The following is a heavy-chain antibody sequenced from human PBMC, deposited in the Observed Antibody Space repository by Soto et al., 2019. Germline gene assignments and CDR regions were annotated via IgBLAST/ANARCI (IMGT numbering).Heavy chain of an antibody. D-gene: IGHD3-22*01. V-gene: IGHV4-30-4*01. CDR1: GGSISSGDYY. J-gene: IGHJ3*02. Sequence: PSETLSLTCTVSGGSISSGDYYWSWIRQPPGKGLEWIGYIYYSGSTYYNPSLKSRVTISVDTSKNQFSLKLSSVTAADTAVYYCAREEQYYYDSRDAFDIWGQGTMVTVSS. CDR3: AREEQYYYDSRDAFDI. CDR2: IYYSGST.